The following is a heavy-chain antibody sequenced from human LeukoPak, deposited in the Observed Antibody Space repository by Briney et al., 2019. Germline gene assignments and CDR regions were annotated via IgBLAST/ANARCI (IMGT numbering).Heavy chain of an antibody. CDR2: IYYSGST. CDR3: ARSAGTQQPGAFDI. V-gene: IGHV4-39*07. CDR1: GGSISSSSYY. Sequence: SETLSLTCTVSGGSISSSSYYWGWIRQPPGKGLEWIGSIYYSGSTYYNPSLKSRVTISVDTSKNQFSLKLSSVTAADTAVYYCARSAGTQQPGAFDIWGQGTMVTASS. J-gene: IGHJ3*02. D-gene: IGHD6-13*01.